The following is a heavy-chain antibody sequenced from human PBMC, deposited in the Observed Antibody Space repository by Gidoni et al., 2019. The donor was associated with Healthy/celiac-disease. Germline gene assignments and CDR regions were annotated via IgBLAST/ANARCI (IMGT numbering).Heavy chain of an antibody. D-gene: IGHD3-10*01. CDR3: ARLRSGLDY. J-gene: IGHJ4*02. Sequence: QVQLVESGGGVVQPGRSLRLSCPASGFTFSSYAMPWVRQAQGKGLEWVAVISYDGSNKYYADSVKGRFTISRDNSKNTLYLQMNSLRAEDTAVYYCARLRSGLDYWGQGTLVTVSS. CDR2: ISYDGSNK. CDR1: GFTFSSYA. V-gene: IGHV3-30-3*01.